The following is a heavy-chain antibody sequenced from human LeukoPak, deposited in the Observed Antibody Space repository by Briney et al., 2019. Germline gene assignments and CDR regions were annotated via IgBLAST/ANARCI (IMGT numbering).Heavy chain of an antibody. D-gene: IGHD6-13*01. V-gene: IGHV4-34*01. CDR1: GGSFSGYY. Sequence: SETLSLTCAVYGGSFSGYYWSWIRQPPGKGLEWMGEINHSGSTNYNPSLKSRVTISVDTSKNQFSLKLSSVTAADTAVYYCARSDSSPPSFDYWGQGTLVTVSS. CDR2: INHSGST. CDR3: ARSDSSPPSFDY. J-gene: IGHJ4*02.